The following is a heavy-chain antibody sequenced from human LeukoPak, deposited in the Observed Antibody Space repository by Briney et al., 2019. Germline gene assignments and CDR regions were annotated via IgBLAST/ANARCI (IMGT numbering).Heavy chain of an antibody. Sequence: PGGSLRLSCAASGFTFSSYGMHWVRQAPGKGLEWVAFIRYDGSNKYYADSVKGRFTISRDNSKNTLYLQMNSLRAEDTAVYYCAKDRNVNDYSNYFEDYFDYWGQGTLVTVSS. CDR1: GFTFSSYG. V-gene: IGHV3-30*02. D-gene: IGHD4-11*01. CDR3: AKDRNVNDYSNYFEDYFDY. CDR2: IRYDGSNK. J-gene: IGHJ4*02.